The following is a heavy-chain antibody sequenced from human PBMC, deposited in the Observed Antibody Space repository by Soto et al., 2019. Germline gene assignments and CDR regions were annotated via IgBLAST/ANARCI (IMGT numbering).Heavy chain of an antibody. J-gene: IGHJ6*03. CDR2: IYPGDSDT. CDR1: GYSFTSYW. Sequence: GESLKISCKGSGYSFTSYWIGWVRQMPGKGLEWMGIIYPGDSDTRYSPSFQGQVTISADKSISTAYLQWSSLKASDTAMYYCARLDGITGVVITHLRGYYMDVWGKGTTVTVSS. D-gene: IGHD3-3*01. V-gene: IGHV5-51*01. CDR3: ARLDGITGVVITHLRGYYMDV.